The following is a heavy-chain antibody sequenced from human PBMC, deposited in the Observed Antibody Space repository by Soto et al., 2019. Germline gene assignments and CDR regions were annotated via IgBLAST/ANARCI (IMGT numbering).Heavy chain of an antibody. D-gene: IGHD3-22*01. CDR3: ARGWGFFDSIGFPYLYAMDV. J-gene: IGHJ6*02. Sequence: EVQLVGSGGGLVQPGGSLRLSCAASGFTFSTYWMSWVRQAPGKGLEWVANIKEDGSEKYYVDSVEGRFTISTDIAKNSLYLQMTILRAQDTALYYCARGWGFFDSIGFPYLYAMDVWGQGTTVTVSS. CDR2: IKEDGSEK. V-gene: IGHV3-7*01. CDR1: GFTFSTYW.